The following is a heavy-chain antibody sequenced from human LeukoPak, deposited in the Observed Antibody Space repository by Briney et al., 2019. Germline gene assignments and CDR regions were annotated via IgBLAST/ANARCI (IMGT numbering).Heavy chain of an antibody. CDR1: GYSISSGYY. V-gene: IGHV4-38-2*01. CDR2: IYHSGST. Sequence: PSETLSLTCAVSGYSISSGYYWGWIRQPPGKGLEWIGSIYHSGSTYYNPSLKSRVTISVDTSKNQFSLKLSSVTAADTAVYYCASQRVVPATHYAFDIWGQGTMVTVSS. D-gene: IGHD2-2*01. J-gene: IGHJ3*02. CDR3: ASQRVVPATHYAFDI.